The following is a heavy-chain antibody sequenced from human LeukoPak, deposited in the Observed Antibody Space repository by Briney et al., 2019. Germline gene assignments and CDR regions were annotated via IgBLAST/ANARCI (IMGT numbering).Heavy chain of an antibody. V-gene: IGHV3-48*03. Sequence: GGSLRLSCAASGFTFSSYEMNWVRQAPGKGLERVSYSSPSGSTIYYADSLKGRFTISRDNAKNSLYLQMNSLRVEDTAVYYCASSYFYDTSGYSDAFDIWGQGTMVTVSS. J-gene: IGHJ3*02. CDR1: GFTFSSYE. CDR2: SSPSGSTI. CDR3: ASSYFYDTSGYSDAFDI. D-gene: IGHD3-22*01.